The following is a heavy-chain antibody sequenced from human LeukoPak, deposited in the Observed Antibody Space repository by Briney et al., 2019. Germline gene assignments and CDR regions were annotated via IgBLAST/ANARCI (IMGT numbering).Heavy chain of an antibody. J-gene: IGHJ4*02. D-gene: IGHD6-19*01. Sequence: GSLRLSCAASGFTFSSYGMHWVRQAPGKGLEWVAFIRYDGSNKYYADSVKGRFTISRDNSKNTLYLQMNSLRAEDTAVYYCAKGSGYSSEWAYYFDYWGQGTLVTVSS. CDR3: AKGSGYSSEWAYYFDY. V-gene: IGHV3-30*02. CDR2: IRYDGSNK. CDR1: GFTFSSYG.